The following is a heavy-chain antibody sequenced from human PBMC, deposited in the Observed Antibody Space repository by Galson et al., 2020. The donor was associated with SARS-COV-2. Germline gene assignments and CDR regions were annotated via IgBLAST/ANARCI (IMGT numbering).Heavy chain of an antibody. J-gene: IGHJ4*02. CDR2: IRTSANGATT. CDR3: TRGHHLDY. Sequence: GGSLRLSCTGSGFTFRDHHMNWVRQAPGKGLEWVGFIRTSANGATTEYAASVKGRLTISSDDSKSIAYQQVYSLKTEDTAVYYCTRGHHLDYWGQGTLVTFSS. V-gene: IGHV3-49*04. CDR1: GFTFRDHH.